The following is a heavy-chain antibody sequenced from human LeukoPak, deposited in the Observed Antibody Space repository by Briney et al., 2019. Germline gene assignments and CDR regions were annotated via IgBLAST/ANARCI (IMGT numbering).Heavy chain of an antibody. Sequence: GGSLRLSCAASGLTVSSNYISWVRQAPGKGLEWVSVIMSGGSTNYVDSVKGRFTISRDSSKNSVYLQMNSLRDEDTAVYYCARDSSGWYHGMDVWGQGTTVTVSS. CDR1: GLTVSSNY. V-gene: IGHV3-66*01. D-gene: IGHD6-19*01. J-gene: IGHJ6*02. CDR2: IMSGGST. CDR3: ARDSSGWYHGMDV.